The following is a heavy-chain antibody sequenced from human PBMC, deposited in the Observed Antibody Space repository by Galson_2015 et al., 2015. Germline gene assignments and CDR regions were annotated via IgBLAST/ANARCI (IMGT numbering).Heavy chain of an antibody. D-gene: IGHD3-10*02. J-gene: IGHJ6*03. CDR2: IYSGGST. Sequence: SLRLSCAASGFTVSSNYMSWVRQAPGKGLEWVSVIYSGGSTYYADSVKGRFTISRDNSKNTLYLQMNSLRAEDTAVYYCARGDVRGVIPHYYYYMDVWGKGTTVTVSS. CDR1: GFTVSSNY. CDR3: ARGDVRGVIPHYYYYMDV. V-gene: IGHV3-53*01.